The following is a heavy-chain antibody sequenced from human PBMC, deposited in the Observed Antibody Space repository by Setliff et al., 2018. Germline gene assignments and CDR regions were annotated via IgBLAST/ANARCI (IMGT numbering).Heavy chain of an antibody. CDR3: AKDSLEVVIALHGMDV. J-gene: IGHJ6*01. D-gene: IGHD2-21*01. Sequence: PGGSLRLSCAASGFTFSRYGMYWVRQAPGKGLEWVAFIRHEGYNKYYADSVQGRFTISRDNSKNTLFLQMDSLRDDDTAVYYCAKDSLEVVIALHGMDVWGQGTTVTVSS. V-gene: IGHV3-30*02. CDR1: GFTFSRYG. CDR2: IRHEGYNK.